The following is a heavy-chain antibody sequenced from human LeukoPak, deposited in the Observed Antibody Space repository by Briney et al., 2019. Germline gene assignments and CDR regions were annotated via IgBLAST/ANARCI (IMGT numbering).Heavy chain of an antibody. V-gene: IGHV4-59*01. J-gene: IGHJ6*04. CDR2: IYYSGST. Sequence: PSETLSLTCTVSGGSISSYYWSWVRQPPGKGLEWIGYIYYSGSTNYNPSLKSRVTISVDTSKNQFSLKLSSVTAADTAVYYCARLTSIAAAGTDYYYYGMDVWGKGTTVTVSS. CDR3: ARLTSIAAAGTDYYYYGMDV. CDR1: GGSISSYY. D-gene: IGHD6-13*01.